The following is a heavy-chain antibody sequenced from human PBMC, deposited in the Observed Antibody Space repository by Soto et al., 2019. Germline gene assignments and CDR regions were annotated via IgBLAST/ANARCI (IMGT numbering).Heavy chain of an antibody. D-gene: IGHD2-15*01. CDR3: ARGLHRVVAATRAFDY. Sequence: SETLSLTCAVYGGSFSGYYWSWIRQPPGKGLEWIGEINHSGSTNYNPSLKSRVTISVDTSKNQFSLKLSSVTAADTAVYYCARGLHRVVAATRAFDYWGQGTLVTVSS. J-gene: IGHJ4*02. CDR2: INHSGST. CDR1: GGSFSGYY. V-gene: IGHV4-34*01.